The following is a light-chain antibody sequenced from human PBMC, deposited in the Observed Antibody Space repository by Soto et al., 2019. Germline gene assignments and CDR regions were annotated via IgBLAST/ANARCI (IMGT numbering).Light chain of an antibody. J-gene: IGLJ1*01. V-gene: IGLV1-44*01. CDR2: SND. CDR1: ASDIGTNT. Sequence: QPVLTQPPSASGTPGQRVSISCSGRASDIGTNTVNWYQQFPGTAPELLLHSNDQRPSGVPDRFSGSKSGTTASLAISGRQSEDEADYYCGAWDGSLNGYVFGTGTKLTVL. CDR3: GAWDGSLNGYV.